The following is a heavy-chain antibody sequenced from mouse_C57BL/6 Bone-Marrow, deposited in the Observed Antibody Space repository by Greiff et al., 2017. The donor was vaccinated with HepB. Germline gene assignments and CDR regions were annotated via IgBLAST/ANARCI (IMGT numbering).Heavy chain of an antibody. CDR2: IDPSDSET. Sequence: QVQLQQPGAELVRPGSSVKLSCKASGYTFTSYWMHWVKQRPIQGLEWIGNIDPSDSETHYNQKFKDKATLTVDKSSSTAYMQLSSLTSEDSAVYYWARGGDGNYERWFDVWGTGTTVTVSS. D-gene: IGHD2-1*01. V-gene: IGHV1-52*01. J-gene: IGHJ1*03. CDR1: GYTFTSYW. CDR3: ARGGDGNYERWFDV.